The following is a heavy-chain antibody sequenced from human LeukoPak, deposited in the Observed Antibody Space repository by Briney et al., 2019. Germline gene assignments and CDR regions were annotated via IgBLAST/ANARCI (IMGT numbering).Heavy chain of an antibody. J-gene: IGHJ3*02. Sequence: ASVKVSCKASGYTLTGYYMHWVRQAPGQGLEWMGWINPNSGGTNYAQKFQGRVTMTRDTSISTAYMELSRLRSDDTAVYYCARSWYYYDSSGSHGSAFDIWGQGTMVTVSS. CDR1: GYTLTGYY. CDR2: INPNSGGT. CDR3: ARSWYYYDSSGSHGSAFDI. V-gene: IGHV1-2*02. D-gene: IGHD3-22*01.